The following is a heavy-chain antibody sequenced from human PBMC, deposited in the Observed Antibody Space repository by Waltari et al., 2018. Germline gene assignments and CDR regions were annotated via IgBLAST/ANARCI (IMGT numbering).Heavy chain of an antibody. CDR2: IYYCRST. D-gene: IGHD4-17*01. J-gene: IGHJ5*02. CDR3: ASSGDYWFDP. CDR1: GGSISSGGYY. V-gene: IGHV4-31*03. Sequence: QVQLQASGPGLVKPSQTLSLACTVSGGSISSGGYYWSWIRQHPGKGREWICYIYYCRSTYYNPARKSRVTISVDTSKNQFSLKLSSVTAADTAVYYCASSGDYWFDPWGQGTLVTVSS.